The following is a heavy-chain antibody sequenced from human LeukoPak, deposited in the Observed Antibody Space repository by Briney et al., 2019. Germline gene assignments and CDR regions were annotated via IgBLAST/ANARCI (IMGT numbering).Heavy chain of an antibody. CDR2: INPNSGGT. D-gene: IGHD6-19*01. CDR3: AITSFRYRSGWLMHY. Sequence: ASVKVSCKASGYTFTGYYMHWVRQAPGQGLEWMGRINPNSGGTNYAQKFQGRVTMTRDTSISTAYMELSRLRSDDTAVYYCAITSFRYRSGWLMHYWGQGTLVTVSS. J-gene: IGHJ4*02. CDR1: GYTFTGYY. V-gene: IGHV1-2*06.